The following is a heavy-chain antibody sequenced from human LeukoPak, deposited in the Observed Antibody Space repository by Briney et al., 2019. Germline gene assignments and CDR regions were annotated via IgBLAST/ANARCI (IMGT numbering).Heavy chain of an antibody. CDR3: ARGGVAAKYYFDY. Sequence: SETLSLTCTVSGGSISPLYWSWIRQPPGKGLEFIGYIFFTGTTNYNPSLKSRVTLSVDTSKNQFSLKLSSVTPADTAAYYCARGGVAAKYYFDYWGQGTLVTVSS. D-gene: IGHD3-10*01. V-gene: IGHV4-59*11. J-gene: IGHJ4*02. CDR2: IFFTGTT. CDR1: GGSISPLY.